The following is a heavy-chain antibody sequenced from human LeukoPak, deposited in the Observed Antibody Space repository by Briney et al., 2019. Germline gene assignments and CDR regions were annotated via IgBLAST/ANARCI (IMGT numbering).Heavy chain of an antibody. D-gene: IGHD1-26*01. J-gene: IGHJ4*02. CDR1: GFTVSSNF. CDR3: AGQVGPYYFDY. CDR2: IYSGGST. Sequence: GGSLRLSCAASGFTVSSNFMSWVRQAPGKGLEWVSVIYSGGSTYYADSVKGRFTISRDNSKNTLYLQMNSLRAEDTAVYYCAGQVGPYYFDYWGQGTLVTVSS. V-gene: IGHV3-53*01.